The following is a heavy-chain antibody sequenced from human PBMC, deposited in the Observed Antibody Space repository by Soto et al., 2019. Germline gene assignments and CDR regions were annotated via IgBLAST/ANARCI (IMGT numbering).Heavy chain of an antibody. Sequence: SETLSLTCTVSGGSINSGGYYWSWIRQHPGKGLEWIGYIYYSGSTYYNPSLKSRVSISADTSKNQFSLTLTSVTAADTAVYYCAREDWHFPHWGQGTQVTVSS. CDR3: AREDWHFPH. J-gene: IGHJ4*01. CDR1: GGSINSGGYY. V-gene: IGHV4-31*03. D-gene: IGHD1-7*01. CDR2: IYYSGST.